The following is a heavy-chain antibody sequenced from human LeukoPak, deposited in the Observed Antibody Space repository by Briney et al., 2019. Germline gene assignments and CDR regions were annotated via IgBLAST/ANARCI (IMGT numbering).Heavy chain of an antibody. V-gene: IGHV1-8*03. CDR1: GYTFTSYD. CDR3: AARTSTVTMDYYYYYMDV. Sequence: ASVKVSCKASGYTFTSYDINWVRQATGQGLEWMGWMNPNSGNTGYAQKFQGRVTITRNTSISTAYMELSSLRSEDTAVYYCAARTSTVTMDYYYYYMDVWGKGTTVTVSS. CDR2: MNPNSGNT. J-gene: IGHJ6*03. D-gene: IGHD4-11*01.